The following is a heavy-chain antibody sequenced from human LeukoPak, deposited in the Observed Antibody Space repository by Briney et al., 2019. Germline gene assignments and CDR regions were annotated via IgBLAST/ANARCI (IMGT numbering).Heavy chain of an antibody. V-gene: IGHV1-46*01. CDR1: GYTFTSYY. Sequence: ASVKVSCKASGYTFTSYYMHWVRQAPGQGLEWMGIINPSGGSASYAQKFQGRVTMTRDTSTSTVYMELSSLRSEDTAVYYCARVAWEGSYCGGDCYPFDYWGQGTLVTVSS. J-gene: IGHJ4*02. CDR2: INPSGGSA. D-gene: IGHD2-21*02. CDR3: ARVAWEGSYCGGDCYPFDY.